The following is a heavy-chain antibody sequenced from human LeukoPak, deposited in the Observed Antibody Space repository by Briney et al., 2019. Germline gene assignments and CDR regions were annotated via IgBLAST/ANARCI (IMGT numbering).Heavy chain of an antibody. V-gene: IGHV3-9*01. CDR2: ISWNSGSI. CDR1: GFTFDDYA. D-gene: IGHD6-19*01. J-gene: IGHJ4*02. CDR3: AKDIRGWHYFDY. Sequence: GGSLRLSCAASGFTFDDYAMHWVRQAPGKGLEWVSGISWNSGSIGYADSVKGRFTISRDNAKNSLYLQMNSLRAEDTALYYCAKDIRGWHYFDYWGQGTLVTVSS.